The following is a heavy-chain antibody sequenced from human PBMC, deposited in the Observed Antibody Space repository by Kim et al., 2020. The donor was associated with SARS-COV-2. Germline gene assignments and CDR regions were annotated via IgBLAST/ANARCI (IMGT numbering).Heavy chain of an antibody. D-gene: IGHD6-13*01. CDR3: AAIAAAGTDFYY. Sequence: NYAQKPQGRVTMTTDTSTSTAYMELRSLRSDDTAVYYCAAIAAAGTDFYYWGQGTLVTVSS. V-gene: IGHV1-18*01. J-gene: IGHJ4*02.